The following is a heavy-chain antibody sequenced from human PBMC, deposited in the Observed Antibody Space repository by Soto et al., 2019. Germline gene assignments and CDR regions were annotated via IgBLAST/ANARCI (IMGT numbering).Heavy chain of an antibody. CDR1: GYTFTSYY. J-gene: IGHJ3*02. Sequence: ASVKVSCKASGYTFTSYYMHWVRQAPGQGLEWMGIINPSGGSTSYAQKFQGRVTMTRDTSTSTVYMELSSLRSEDTAVYYCARALRSYYDSSGLYAFDIWGQGTMVTVSS. CDR2: INPSGGST. V-gene: IGHV1-46*01. D-gene: IGHD3-22*01. CDR3: ARALRSYYDSSGLYAFDI.